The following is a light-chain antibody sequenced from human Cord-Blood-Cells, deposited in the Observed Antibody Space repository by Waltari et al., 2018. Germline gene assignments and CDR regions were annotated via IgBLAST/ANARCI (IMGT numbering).Light chain of an antibody. V-gene: IGLV1-47*01. CDR3: AAWDDSLSGWV. J-gene: IGLJ3*02. CDR2: RNN. Sequence: QSVLTQPPSASGTPGQRVTIPCSGSSPNTGSNYVYWYQQLPGTAPKLLLYRNNPRPSGVPVRFSGSKSGTSASLAISGLRSEDEADYYCAAWDDSLSGWVFGGGTKLTVL. CDR1: SPNTGSNY.